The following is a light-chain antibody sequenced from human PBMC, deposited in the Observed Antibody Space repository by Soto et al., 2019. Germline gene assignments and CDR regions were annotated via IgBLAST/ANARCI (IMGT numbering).Light chain of an antibody. V-gene: IGKV1-5*03. Sequence: DIQMTQSPSTLSASVGDRVNITCRASQSISSWLAGYQLKPGKAPKLLIYRASDLQTGVPSRFSGSGSGTEFTLTISTLQTDDFATYYCQQYNSYFFTFGPGTKVDVK. J-gene: IGKJ3*01. CDR1: QSISSW. CDR2: RAS. CDR3: QQYNSYFFT.